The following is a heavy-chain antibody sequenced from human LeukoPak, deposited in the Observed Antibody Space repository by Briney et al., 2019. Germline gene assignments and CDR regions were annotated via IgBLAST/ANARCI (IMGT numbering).Heavy chain of an antibody. D-gene: IGHD4-17*01. Sequence: GGSLRLSCAASGFTFSSYSMNWVRQAPGKGLEWVSYISSSSSTIYYADSVKGRFTISRDNAKNSLYLQMNSLKTEDTAVYYCTRHDYGDLETFFDYWGQGTLVTVSS. CDR2: ISSSSSTI. CDR1: GFTFSSYS. J-gene: IGHJ4*02. CDR3: TRHDYGDLETFFDY. V-gene: IGHV3-48*01.